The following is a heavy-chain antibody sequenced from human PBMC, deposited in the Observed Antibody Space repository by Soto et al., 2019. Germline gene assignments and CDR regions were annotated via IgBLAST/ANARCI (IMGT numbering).Heavy chain of an antibody. D-gene: IGHD6-13*01. Sequence: GESLKISCKGSGYSFTNYWIAWVRQMPGKGLEWMGMIYPGDSDPRYSPSFQGQVTMSADKSISTAYLQWSSLKASDTAMYYCARLDSNTFSVYYGLDVWGQGTTVIVSS. V-gene: IGHV5-51*01. J-gene: IGHJ6*02. CDR1: GYSFTNYW. CDR2: IYPGDSDP. CDR3: ARLDSNTFSVYYGLDV.